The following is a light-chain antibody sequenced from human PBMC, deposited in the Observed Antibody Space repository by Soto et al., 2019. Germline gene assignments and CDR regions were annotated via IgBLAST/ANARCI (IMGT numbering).Light chain of an antibody. Sequence: QSALTQSASVSGSPGQSITISCTGTSSDVVGYNYVSWYQQHPGKAPKLMIYDVSNRPSGVSNRFSGSKSGNTASLTISGLQAEEEADYYCSSFTSSSTDVFGSGTKVTVL. V-gene: IGLV2-14*01. CDR1: SSDVVGYNY. CDR3: SSFTSSSTDV. J-gene: IGLJ1*01. CDR2: DVS.